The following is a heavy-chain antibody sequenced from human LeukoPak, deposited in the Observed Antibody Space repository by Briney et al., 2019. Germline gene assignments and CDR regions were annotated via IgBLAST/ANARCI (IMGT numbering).Heavy chain of an antibody. J-gene: IGHJ4*02. CDR1: GGSFSGYY. D-gene: IGHD6-19*01. V-gene: IGHV4-34*01. CDR3: ARGRRVAV. Sequence: SETLSLTCAVYGGSFSGYYWSWIRQPPGKGLEWIGEINHSGSTNYNPSLKSRVTISVDTSKNQFSLKLSSVTAADTAVYYCARGRRVAVWGQGALVTVSS. CDR2: INHSGST.